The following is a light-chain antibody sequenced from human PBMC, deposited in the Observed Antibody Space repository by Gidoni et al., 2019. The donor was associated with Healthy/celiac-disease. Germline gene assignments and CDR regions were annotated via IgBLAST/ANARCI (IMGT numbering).Light chain of an antibody. CDR1: QCISSY. Sequence: AILMTHSPSSFSASTGDRVTITCRASQCISSYLAWYQQKPGKAPKLLIYAASTLQSGVPSRFSGSGSGTDFTLTISCLQSEDFATYYCQQYYSYPWTFGQGTKVEIK. J-gene: IGKJ1*01. V-gene: IGKV1-8*01. CDR2: AAS. CDR3: QQYYSYPWT.